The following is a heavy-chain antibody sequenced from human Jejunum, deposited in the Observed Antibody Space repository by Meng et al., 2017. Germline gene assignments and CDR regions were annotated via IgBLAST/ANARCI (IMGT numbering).Heavy chain of an antibody. D-gene: IGHD2-21*01. CDR3: ARYCGGGDCAVPELNYYGLDG. Sequence: ASVKVSCKASGYPFSAYYIHWVRQAPGQGLEWMGRISPNSGGTDYAQKFQGRVTMTRDTSISTAYMELSSLRSDDTAVYYCARYCGGGDCAVPELNYYGLDGWGQGTTVTVSS. CDR1: GYPFSAYY. CDR2: ISPNSGGT. V-gene: IGHV1-2*06. J-gene: IGHJ6*01.